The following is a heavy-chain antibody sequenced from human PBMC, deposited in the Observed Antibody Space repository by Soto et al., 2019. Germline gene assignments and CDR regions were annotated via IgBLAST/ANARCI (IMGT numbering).Heavy chain of an antibody. J-gene: IGHJ5*02. CDR1: GGSISRYY. CDR3: ARIVLVPAAMFGSGWFDP. Sequence: PSETLSLTCTVSGGSISRYYWSWIRQPPGKGLEWIGYIYHSGSTYYNPSPKSRVTISVDRSKNQFSLKLSSVTAADTAVYYCARIVLVPAAMFGSGWFDPWGQGNLVTVSS. CDR2: IYHSGST. V-gene: IGHV4-59*12. D-gene: IGHD2-2*01.